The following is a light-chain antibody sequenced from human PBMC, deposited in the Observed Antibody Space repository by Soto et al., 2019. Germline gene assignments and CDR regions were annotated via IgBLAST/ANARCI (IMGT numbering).Light chain of an antibody. J-gene: IGLJ2*01. CDR2: EVT. CDR3: SSYTISNTVV. V-gene: IGLV2-14*01. Sequence: QSVLTQPASVSGSPGQSITFSCTGTGSDVGGYNYVSWYQQYPGKALKLIIYEVTNRPSGVSNRFSGSKSGHTASLTISGLQDEDAADYYCSSYTISNTVVFGGGTMVTVL. CDR1: GSDVGGYNY.